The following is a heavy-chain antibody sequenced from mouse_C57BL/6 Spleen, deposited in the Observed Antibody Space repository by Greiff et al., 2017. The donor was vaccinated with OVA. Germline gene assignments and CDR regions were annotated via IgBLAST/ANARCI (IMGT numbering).Heavy chain of an antibody. CDR2: IDPETGGT. CDR1: GYTFTDYE. D-gene: IGHD1-1*01. J-gene: IGHJ2*01. CDR3: TRGNSYGSSFDY. V-gene: IGHV1-15*01. Sequence: QVHVKQSGAELVRPGASVTLSCKASGYTFTDYEMHWVKQTPVHGLEWIGAIDPETGGTAYNQKFKGKAILTADKSSSTAYMELRSLTSDDSAVYYCTRGNSYGSSFDYWGQGTTLTVSS.